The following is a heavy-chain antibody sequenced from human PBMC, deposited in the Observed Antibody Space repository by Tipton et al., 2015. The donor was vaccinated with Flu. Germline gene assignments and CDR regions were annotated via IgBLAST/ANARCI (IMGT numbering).Heavy chain of an antibody. V-gene: IGHV4-59*01. CDR1: GGSIGSNY. CDR3: ARLSYYDVDLKNFYFED. CDR2: IHNSGTT. D-gene: IGHD3-10*02. J-gene: IGHJ4*02. Sequence: GLVKPSETLSLTCTVSGGSIGSNYWSWVRQPPGKGLEYIGYIHNSGTTNYNPSLKSRATMSVDTSKNQFSLKLTSVTPADTAVYYCARLSYYDVDLKNFYFEDWGQGTLVTVFS.